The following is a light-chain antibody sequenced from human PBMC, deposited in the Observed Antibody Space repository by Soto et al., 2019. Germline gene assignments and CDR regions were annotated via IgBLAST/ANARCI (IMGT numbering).Light chain of an antibody. CDR1: QSVSRF. J-gene: IGKJ4*01. CDR3: HQRSTWPLT. V-gene: IGKV3-11*01. CDR2: GAS. Sequence: IVLTQSPATLSLSPGEGAALSCRASQSVSRFLAWYQQKPGQAPRLLIYGASNRATGIPTRFSGSGSGTDFTLTISSLAAEDFALYYCHQRSTWPLTFGGGTKVEI.